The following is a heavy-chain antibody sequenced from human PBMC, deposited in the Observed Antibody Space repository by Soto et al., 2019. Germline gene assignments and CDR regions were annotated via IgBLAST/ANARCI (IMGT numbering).Heavy chain of an antibody. CDR2: IIPIFGTA. CDR1: GGTFSIYA. V-gene: IGHV1-69*13. CDR3: ARIADCSITTCSFPTRFHMRGYYYYYGMDG. Sequence: SVKVSCKASGGTFSIYAISWVLQAPGQGLEWMGGIIPIFGTANYAQKFQGRVTITADESTSTAYMELSSLRSEDTAVYYCARIADCSITTCSFPTRFHMRGYYYYYGMDGWGPGTTVTVSS. J-gene: IGHJ6*02. D-gene: IGHD2-2*01.